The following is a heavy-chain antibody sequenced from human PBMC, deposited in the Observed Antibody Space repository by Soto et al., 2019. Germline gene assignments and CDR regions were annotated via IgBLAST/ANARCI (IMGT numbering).Heavy chain of an antibody. CDR1: GFTFSSYG. V-gene: IGHV3-30*18. D-gene: IGHD4-17*01. CDR2: ISYDGSNK. Sequence: QVQLVESGGGVVQPGRSLRLSCAASGFTFSSYGMHWVRQAPGKGLEWVAVISYDGSNKYYADSVKGRFTISRDNSKNTLYLQMNSLRAEDTAVYYCAKTAHDGDYDHYYYYGMDVWGQGTTVTVSS. CDR3: AKTAHDGDYDHYYYYGMDV. J-gene: IGHJ6*02.